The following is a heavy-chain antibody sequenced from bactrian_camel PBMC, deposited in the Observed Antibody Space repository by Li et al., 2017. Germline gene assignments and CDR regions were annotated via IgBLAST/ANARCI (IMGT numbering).Heavy chain of an antibody. J-gene: IGHJ6*01. Sequence: HVQLVESGGGSVQTGGSLSLSCLAAFPINSRSCMGWFRQAPGKEREGVATIDAENTATYGKSVGGRFTNSKDNAKNTLYLQMNSLKPEDSAMYYCAADLGPCQVRGRDLVPRPTTFGYWGQGTQVTVS. CDR2: IDAENTA. V-gene: IGHV3S55*01. CDR1: FPINSRSC. D-gene: IGHD1*01. CDR3: AADLGPCQVRGRDLVPRPTTFGY.